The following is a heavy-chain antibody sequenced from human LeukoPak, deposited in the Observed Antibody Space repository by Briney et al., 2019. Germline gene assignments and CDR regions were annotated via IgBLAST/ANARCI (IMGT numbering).Heavy chain of an antibody. CDR1: GYTFTGYY. CDR2: INPNSGGT. Sequence: ASVKVSCKASGYTFTGYYMHWVRQAPGQGLEWMGWINPNSGGTNYAQKFQGRVTMTRDTSISTAYMELSRLRSDYTAVYYCARVLYYYDSSGYGYWGQGTLVTVSS. V-gene: IGHV1-2*02. J-gene: IGHJ4*02. D-gene: IGHD3-22*01. CDR3: ARVLYYYDSSGYGY.